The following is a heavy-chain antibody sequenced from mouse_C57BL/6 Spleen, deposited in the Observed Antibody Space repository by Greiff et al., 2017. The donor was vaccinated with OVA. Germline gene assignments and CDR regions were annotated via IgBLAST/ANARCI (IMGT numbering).Heavy chain of an antibody. D-gene: IGHD2-1*01. Sequence: QVQLQQPGAELVRPGSSVKLSCKASGYTFTSYWMDWVKQRPGQGLEWIGNIYPSDSETHYNQKFKDKATLTVDKSSSTAYMQLSSLTSEDSAVYYCARGLYYGNSHFDYWGQGTTLTVSS. J-gene: IGHJ2*01. CDR3: ARGLYYGNSHFDY. CDR1: GYTFTSYW. CDR2: IYPSDSET. V-gene: IGHV1-61*01.